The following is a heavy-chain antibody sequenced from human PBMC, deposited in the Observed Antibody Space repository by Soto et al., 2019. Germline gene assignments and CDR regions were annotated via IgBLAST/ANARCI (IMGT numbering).Heavy chain of an antibody. V-gene: IGHV3-23*01. Sequence: EVQLLESGGGLVQPGGSLRVSCAASGFTVSSYAMSWVRQAPGKGLEWVSGISGSGGTRIYADSVKGRFAISRDNYNNTLYLQMNILRVEDTAVYYCAMVSRDGSTSPDYWGQGTLVTVSS. J-gene: IGHJ4*02. CDR3: AMVSRDGSTSPDY. D-gene: IGHD2-2*01. CDR1: GFTVSSYA. CDR2: ISGSGGTR.